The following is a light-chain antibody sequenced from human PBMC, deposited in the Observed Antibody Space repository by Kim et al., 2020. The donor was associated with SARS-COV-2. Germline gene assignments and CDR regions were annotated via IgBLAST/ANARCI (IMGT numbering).Light chain of an antibody. CDR2: EDS. CDR1: KLGDKY. J-gene: IGLJ2*01. V-gene: IGLV3-1*01. Sequence: SYELTQPPSVSVSPGQTAYITCSGDKLGDKYACWYQQRPDQPPVLVIHEDSQRPSGIPGRFSGSKSGDTATLTIGGAQAMDEADYYCQAWDSTTVIFGGGTQLTVL. CDR3: QAWDSTTVI.